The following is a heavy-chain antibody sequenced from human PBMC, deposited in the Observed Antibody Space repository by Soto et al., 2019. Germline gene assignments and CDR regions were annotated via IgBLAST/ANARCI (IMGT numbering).Heavy chain of an antibody. CDR2: INHSGST. CDR3: ARGRGKWLLTYYYYGMDV. CDR1: GGSFSGYY. D-gene: IGHD6-19*01. J-gene: IGHJ6*02. Sequence: SETLSLTCAVYGGSFSGYYWSWIRQPPGKGLEWIGEINHSGSTNYNPSLKSRVTISVDTSKNQFSLKLSSVTAADTAVYYCARGRGKWLLTYYYYGMDVWGQGTTVTAP. V-gene: IGHV4-34*01.